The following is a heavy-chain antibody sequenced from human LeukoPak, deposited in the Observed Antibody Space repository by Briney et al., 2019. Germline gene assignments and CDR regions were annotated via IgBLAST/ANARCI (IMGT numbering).Heavy chain of an antibody. CDR1: GFSFSSYA. V-gene: IGHV3-23*01. CDR2: ISGSGGST. CDR3: AKVCGSGSYYNPPSPCPHFDY. Sequence: GGSLRLSCAASGFSFSSYAMSWVRQAPGKGLEWVSAISGSGGSTYYADSVKGRFTISRDNSKNTLYLQMNSLRAEDTAVYYCAKVCGSGSYYNPPSPCPHFDYWGQGTLVTVSS. D-gene: IGHD3-10*01. J-gene: IGHJ4*02.